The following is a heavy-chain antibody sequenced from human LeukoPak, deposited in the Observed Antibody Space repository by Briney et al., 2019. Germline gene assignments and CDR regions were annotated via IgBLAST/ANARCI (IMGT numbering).Heavy chain of an antibody. Sequence: GGSLRLSCAASGSYWMHWVRQAPGKGPEWVSFISSSSTTILYADSLKGRFTVSRDNAKNSLYLQVSSLRAEDTAVYYCARDRGYSYEPYFDYWGQGIMVTVSS. D-gene: IGHD5-18*01. V-gene: IGHV3-48*01. CDR2: ISSSSTTI. J-gene: IGHJ4*02. CDR1: GSYW. CDR3: ARDRGYSYEPYFDY.